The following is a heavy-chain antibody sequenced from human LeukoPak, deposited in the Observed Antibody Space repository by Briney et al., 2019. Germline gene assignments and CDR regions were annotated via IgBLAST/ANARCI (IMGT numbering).Heavy chain of an antibody. V-gene: IGHV1-18*01. Sequence: GASVKVSCKTSGYTFTSSSVNWVRQAPGQGLEWMGNTNHAQILQDRVTMTTDTSTNTAYMELRNLRSDDTAVYYCAREVLELWNHSGAFDIWGQGTMVTVSS. D-gene: IGHD1-7*01. CDR3: AREVLELWNHSGAFDI. CDR1: GYTFTSSS. J-gene: IGHJ3*02. CDR2: NT.